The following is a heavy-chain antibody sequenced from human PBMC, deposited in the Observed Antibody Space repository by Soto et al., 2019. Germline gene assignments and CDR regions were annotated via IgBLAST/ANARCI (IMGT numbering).Heavy chain of an antibody. V-gene: IGHV3-30*03. CDR1: GFTFNRHA. CDR2: VSFDGANK. Sequence: QVRLVESGGGVAQPGRSLTLSCAASGFTFNRHAMHWLRQPPGKGLEWLAAVSFDGANKYYPDSVWGPFTVSRDNYANTLSLEMTSLTADDTALYYCARGGAVGPSAYFFDFWGQGALVTVSS. J-gene: IGHJ4*02. CDR3: ARGGAVGPSAYFFDF. D-gene: IGHD6-19*01.